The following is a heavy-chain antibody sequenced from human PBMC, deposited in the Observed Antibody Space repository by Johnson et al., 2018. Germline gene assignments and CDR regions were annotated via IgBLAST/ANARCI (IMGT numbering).Heavy chain of an antibody. D-gene: IGHD5-24*01. Sequence: LVESGGGVVRPGGSLRLSCAASGFIFDNYGMSWVRQAPGKGLEWVSGINWNGGSTGYADSVRGRFTISRDNAKSSLYLQMNSLRAEETAFYYCARVIKSRINLWLSDAFDIWGQRTRVIVSS. CDR3: ARVIKSRINLWLSDAFDI. J-gene: IGHJ3*02. CDR2: INWNGGST. CDR1: GFIFDNYG. V-gene: IGHV3-20*04.